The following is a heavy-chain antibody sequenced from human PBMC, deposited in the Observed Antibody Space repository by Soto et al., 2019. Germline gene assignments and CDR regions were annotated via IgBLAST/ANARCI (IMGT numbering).Heavy chain of an antibody. J-gene: IGHJ6*02. D-gene: IGHD6-13*01. CDR3: ALGIAAAGTQGVNCYDYYGMDV. V-gene: IGHV4-34*01. Sequence: SETLSLTCAVYGGSFSGYYWSWIRQPPGKGLEWIGEINHSGSTNYNPSLKSRVTISVDTSKNQFSLKLSSVTAADTAVYYCALGIAAAGTQGVNCYDYYGMDVWGQGNMVT. CDR2: INHSGST. CDR1: GGSFSGYY.